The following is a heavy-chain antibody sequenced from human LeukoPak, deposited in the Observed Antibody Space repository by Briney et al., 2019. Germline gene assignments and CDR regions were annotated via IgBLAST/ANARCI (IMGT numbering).Heavy chain of an antibody. CDR3: ARVVRSLYGVFDY. J-gene: IGHJ4*02. D-gene: IGHD2/OR15-2a*01. Sequence: SETLSLTCTVSGGSISSGGYYWSWIRQHPGKGLEWIGYIYYGGSTYYNPSLKSRVTISVDTSKNQFSLKLSSVTAADTAVYYCARVVRSLYGVFDYWGQGTLVTVSS. CDR1: GGSISSGGYY. V-gene: IGHV4-31*03. CDR2: IYYGGST.